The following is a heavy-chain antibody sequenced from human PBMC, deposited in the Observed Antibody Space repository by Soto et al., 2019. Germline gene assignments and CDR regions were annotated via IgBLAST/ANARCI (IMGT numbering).Heavy chain of an antibody. V-gene: IGHV4-61*05. J-gene: IGHJ4*02. CDR3: AGHPGAVRHFDY. CDR2: IYYSGNT. Sequence: SETLSLTCTVSGDSISNSGSYWNWIRQSPGKGLEWIGYIYYSGNTNYKPSLKSRFTISMATSKNQFSLKLSSVTAADTAIYYCAGHPGAVRHFDYWGQGTLVTVSS. D-gene: IGHD3-10*01. CDR1: GDSISNSGSY.